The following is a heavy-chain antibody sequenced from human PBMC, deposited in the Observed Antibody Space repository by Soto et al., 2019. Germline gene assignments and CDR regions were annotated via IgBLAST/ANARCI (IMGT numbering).Heavy chain of an antibody. D-gene: IGHD2-2*02. CDR3: ARGGLYGISFDY. CDR1: GYTFTSYA. V-gene: IGHV1-3*01. Sequence: QVQLVQSGAEVKKPGASVKVSCKASGYTFTSYAMHWVRQAPGQRLEWMGWINAGNGNTKYSQKFKGRVTITRDTSASTAYIELSSLRAEDTAVYYCARGGLYGISFDYWGQGTLVTVSS. J-gene: IGHJ4*02. CDR2: INAGNGNT.